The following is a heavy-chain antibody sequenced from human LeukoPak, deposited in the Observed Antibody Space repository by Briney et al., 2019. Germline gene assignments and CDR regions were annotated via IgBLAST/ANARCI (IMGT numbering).Heavy chain of an antibody. Sequence: GGSLRLSCAASGFTFNSYAMHWVRQAPGKGLEWVAIISYDGSYKYYADSVKGRFTISRDNAKNSLYLQMNSLRAEDMALYYCAKDRNGSGSYLSYFDYWGQGTLVTVSS. D-gene: IGHD3-10*01. V-gene: IGHV3-30*04. J-gene: IGHJ4*02. CDR2: ISYDGSYK. CDR3: AKDRNGSGSYLSYFDY. CDR1: GFTFNSYA.